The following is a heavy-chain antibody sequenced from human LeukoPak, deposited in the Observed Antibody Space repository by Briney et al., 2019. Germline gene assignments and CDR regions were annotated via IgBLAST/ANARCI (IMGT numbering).Heavy chain of an antibody. CDR2: INHSGST. J-gene: IGHJ4*02. D-gene: IGHD3-16*01. V-gene: IGHV4-34*01. CDR1: GDSISSYY. Sequence: KPSETLSLTCTVSGDSISSYYWSWIRQPPGKGLEWIGEINHSGSTNYNPSLKSRVTISVDTSKNQFSLKLSSVTAADTAVYYCARETWGGSGLDYWGQGTLVTVSS. CDR3: ARETWGGSGLDY.